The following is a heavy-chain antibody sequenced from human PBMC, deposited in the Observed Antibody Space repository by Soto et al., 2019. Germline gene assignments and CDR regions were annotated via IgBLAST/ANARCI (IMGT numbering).Heavy chain of an antibody. CDR3: AREGEYNWFDP. Sequence: EVHLVESGGGLVQPGGSLRLSCAASGFTFSSYSMNWVRQAPGKGLEWVSYISSSSSTIYYADSMKGRFTISRDNAKNSLYLQMNSLRAEDTAVYYCAREGEYNWFDPWGQGTLVTVSS. CDR1: GFTFSSYS. J-gene: IGHJ5*02. CDR2: ISSSSSTI. V-gene: IGHV3-48*01.